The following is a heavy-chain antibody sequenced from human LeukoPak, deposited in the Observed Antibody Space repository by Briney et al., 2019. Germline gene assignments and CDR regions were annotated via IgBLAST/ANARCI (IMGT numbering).Heavy chain of an antibody. J-gene: IGHJ6*02. CDR2: IYSGGST. V-gene: IGHV3-53*01. Sequence: PGGSLRLSCAASGFTVSSNYMSWVRQAPGKGLEWVSVIYSGGSTYYADSVKGRFTISRDNSKNTLYLQMNSLRAEDTAVYYCARDRRGYYSDYYYGMDVWGQGTTVTVSS. CDR3: ARDRRGYYSDYYYGMDV. CDR1: GFTVSSNY. D-gene: IGHD1-26*01.